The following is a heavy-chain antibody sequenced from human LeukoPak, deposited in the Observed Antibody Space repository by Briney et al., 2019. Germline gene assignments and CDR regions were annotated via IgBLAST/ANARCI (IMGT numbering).Heavy chain of an antibody. CDR3: ARHLGGSEAF. V-gene: IGHV3-7*01. J-gene: IGHJ4*02. CDR2: IKQDGSSK. D-gene: IGHD3-10*01. CDR1: GFTFSSYW. Sequence: GGSLRLSCAASGFTFSSYWMSWVRQAPGKGLEWVVNIKQDGSSKYYVDSVKGRFTISRDNAKNSLYLQMNSLRVDDSAIYYCARHLGGSEAFWGQGTLVTVSS.